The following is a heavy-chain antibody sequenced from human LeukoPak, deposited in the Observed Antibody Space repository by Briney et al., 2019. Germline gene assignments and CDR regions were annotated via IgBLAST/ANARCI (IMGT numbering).Heavy chain of an antibody. V-gene: IGHV3-30*03. Sequence: GRSLRLSCAASGFTFSTYGMHWVRQAPGKGLEWVAVISNDGRNKYYADSVQGRFTISRENSKNTLYLQMNSLKADDTALYYCVRKIDCSGPTCYGWFDPWGQGTLVTVSS. D-gene: IGHD2-15*01. CDR3: VRKIDCSGPTCYGWFDP. CDR1: GFTFSTYG. J-gene: IGHJ5*02. CDR2: ISNDGRNK.